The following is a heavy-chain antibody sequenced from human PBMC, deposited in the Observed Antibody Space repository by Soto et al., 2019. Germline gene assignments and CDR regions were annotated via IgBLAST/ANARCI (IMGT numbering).Heavy chain of an antibody. D-gene: IGHD3-10*01. V-gene: IGHV4-39*01. CDR2: VYYNENT. Sequence: PSETLSLTCTVSGGSISSFTYYWGWIRQPPGKGLEWIGTVYYNENTYYNPSLKGRVTISVDTAKNQFSLNPRSVTAADTAIYFCARRERYYGSPGWFDPWGQGTLVTVSS. J-gene: IGHJ5*02. CDR3: ARRERYYGSPGWFDP. CDR1: GGSISSFTYY.